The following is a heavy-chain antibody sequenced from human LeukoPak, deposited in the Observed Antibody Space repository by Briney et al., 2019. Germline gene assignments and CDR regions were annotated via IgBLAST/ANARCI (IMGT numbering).Heavy chain of an antibody. Sequence: SETLSLTCTVSGGSISSSNYYWGWIRQPPGKGLEWIGSIYYSGSTYYNPSLKSRVTISVDTSKNQFSLKLSSVNAADTAVYYCARERLVRGHGGFDPWGQGTRVTFSS. J-gene: IGHJ5*02. CDR1: GGSISSSNYY. CDR2: IYYSGST. CDR3: ARERLVRGHGGFDP. V-gene: IGHV4-39*07. D-gene: IGHD3-10*01.